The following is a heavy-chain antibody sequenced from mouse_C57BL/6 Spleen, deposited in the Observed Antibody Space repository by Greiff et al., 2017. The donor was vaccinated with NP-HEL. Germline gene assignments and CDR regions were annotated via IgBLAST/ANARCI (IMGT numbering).Heavy chain of an antibody. J-gene: IGHJ2*01. CDR1: GYAFSSSW. CDR3: EEVIYDGYYFFDY. D-gene: IGHD2-3*01. Sequence: VQLQQSGPELVKPGASVKISCKASGYAFSSSWMNWVKQRPGKGLEWIGRIYPGDGDTNYNGKFKGKATLTADKSSSTAYMQLSSLTSEDSAVYFCEEVIYDGYYFFDYWGQGTTLTVSS. V-gene: IGHV1-82*01. CDR2: IYPGDGDT.